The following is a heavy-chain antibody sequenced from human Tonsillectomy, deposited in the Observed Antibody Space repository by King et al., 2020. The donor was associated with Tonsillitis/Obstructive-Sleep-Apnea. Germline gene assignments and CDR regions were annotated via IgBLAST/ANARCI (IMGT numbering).Heavy chain of an antibody. Sequence: VQLQQWGAGLLKPSETLSLTCAVYGGSFSNYYWSWIRQPPGKGLEWIGEINHSGSTNYNPSLKSRVTISVDTSKYQFSLKLSSVTAADTAVYYCARDSRAVTPTSVGMDVWGQGTTVTVSS. CDR3: ARDSRAVTPTSVGMDV. D-gene: IGHD4-17*01. CDR1: GGSFSNYY. J-gene: IGHJ6*02. CDR2: INHSGST. V-gene: IGHV4-34*01.